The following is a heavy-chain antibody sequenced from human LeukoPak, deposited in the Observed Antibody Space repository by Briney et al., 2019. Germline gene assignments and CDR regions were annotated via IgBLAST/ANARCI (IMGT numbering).Heavy chain of an antibody. CDR2: ISYDGSNK. D-gene: IGHD1-26*01. CDR3: AKDSRPWELAYYFDY. Sequence: GRSLRLSCAASGFTFSSYGMHWVRQAPGKGLEWVAVISYDGSNKYYADSVKGRFTISRDNSKNTLYLQMNSLRAEDTAVYYCAKDSRPWELAYYFDYWGQGTLVTVSS. V-gene: IGHV3-30*18. CDR1: GFTFSSYG. J-gene: IGHJ4*02.